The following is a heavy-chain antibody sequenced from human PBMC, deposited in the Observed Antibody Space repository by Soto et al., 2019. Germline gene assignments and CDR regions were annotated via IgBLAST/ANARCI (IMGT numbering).Heavy chain of an antibody. CDR2: IYYSGST. CDR1: DGYSRSGDYY. V-gene: IGHV4-30-4*01. D-gene: IGHD2-15*01. CDR3: ARVHGYCSGGSCYPNWFDP. Sequence: SQTMSHKSTVADGYSRSGDYYRSWISQPPGKGLEWIGYIYYSGSTYYNPSLKSRVTISVDTSKNQFSLKLSSVTAADTAVYYCARVHGYCSGGSCYPNWFDPWGQGTLVTVSS. J-gene: IGHJ5*02.